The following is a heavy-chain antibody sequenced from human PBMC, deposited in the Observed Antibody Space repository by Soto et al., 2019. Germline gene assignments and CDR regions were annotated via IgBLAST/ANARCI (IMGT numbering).Heavy chain of an antibody. CDR3: ARTYYDFWSGYYPNWFDP. D-gene: IGHD3-3*01. CDR1: GGSISSGGYY. Sequence: PSETLSLTCTVSGGSISSGGYYWSWIRQHPGKGLEWIGYIYYSGSTYYNPSLESRVTISVDTSKNQFSLKLSSVTAADTAVYYCARTYYDFWSGYYPNWFDPWGQGTLVTVSS. CDR2: IYYSGST. J-gene: IGHJ5*02. V-gene: IGHV4-31*03.